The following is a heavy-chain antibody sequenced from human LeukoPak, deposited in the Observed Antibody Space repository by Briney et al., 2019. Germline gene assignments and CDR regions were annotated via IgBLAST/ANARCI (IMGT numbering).Heavy chain of an antibody. D-gene: IGHD4-23*01. V-gene: IGHV3-74*01. CDR1: GFTFSSYW. CDR3: ARDLRTPSDTNIAIDY. J-gene: IGHJ4*02. CDR2: IKSDGSSA. Sequence: GGSLRLSCAASGFTFSSYWMHWVRQAPGKGLVWVSRIKSDGSSASYAESVKGRFTISRDNAKNTLYLQMNSLRAEDTAVYYCARDLRTPSDTNIAIDYWGQGTLVTVSS.